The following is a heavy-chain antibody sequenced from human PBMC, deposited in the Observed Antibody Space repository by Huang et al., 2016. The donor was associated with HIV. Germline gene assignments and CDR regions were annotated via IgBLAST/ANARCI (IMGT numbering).Heavy chain of an antibody. D-gene: IGHD2-21*01. Sequence: QVQLVQSGAEVKKPGASVKVSCKVSGCTLTELSIHWVRQAPGKGLEWMGGFAPEHGETIYAQNFQGRVTMTEDTSTDTAYMELHSLRPEDTAVYYCAAGYDTYYDIWGQGTMVIASS. CDR1: GCTLTELS. CDR2: FAPEHGET. CDR3: AAGYDTYYDI. V-gene: IGHV1-24*01. J-gene: IGHJ3*02.